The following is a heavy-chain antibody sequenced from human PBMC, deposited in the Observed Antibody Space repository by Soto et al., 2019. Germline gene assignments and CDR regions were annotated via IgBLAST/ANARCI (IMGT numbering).Heavy chain of an antibody. CDR3: ARIGRPFYYYDSSGYYYGAFDI. D-gene: IGHD3-22*01. V-gene: IGHV4-59*01. CDR1: GGSISSYY. CDR2: IYYSGST. J-gene: IGHJ3*02. Sequence: SETLSLTCTVSGGSISSYYWSWIRQPPGKGLEWIGYIYYSGSTNYNPSLKSRVTISVDTSKNQFSLQLSSVTAGDTAVYYCARIGRPFYYYDSSGYYYGAFDIWGQGTMVT.